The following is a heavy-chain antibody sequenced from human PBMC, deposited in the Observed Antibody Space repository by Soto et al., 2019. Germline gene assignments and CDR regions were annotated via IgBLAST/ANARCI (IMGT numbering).Heavy chain of an antibody. CDR3: ARLRGYSFAAGMDV. D-gene: IGHD5-18*01. CDR1: GFTFIDYT. J-gene: IGHJ6*02. Sequence: EVQLVESGGGLVKPGGSLRLSCAASGFTFIDYTMNWVRQAPGKGLEWVSSISGSGSYIYYADSVKGRFTISRDNAKNSLYLQMNSLRVEDTAMFYCARLRGYSFAAGMDVWGQGTTVTVSS. V-gene: IGHV3-21*01. CDR2: ISGSGSYI.